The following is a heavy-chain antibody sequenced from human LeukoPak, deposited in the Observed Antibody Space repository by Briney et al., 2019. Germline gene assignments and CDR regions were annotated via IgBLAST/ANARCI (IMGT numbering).Heavy chain of an antibody. V-gene: IGHV4-4*02. CDR3: ARDRSGWYGSYYYYGMDV. CDR2: IYHSGST. CDR1: GGSISSSNW. J-gene: IGHJ6*02. D-gene: IGHD6-19*01. Sequence: SGTLSLTCAVSGGSISSSNWWSWVRPPPGKGLEWIGEIYHSGSTNYNPSLKSRVTISVDKSKNQLSLKLSSVTAADTAVYYCARDRSGWYGSYYYYGMDVWGQGTTVTVSS.